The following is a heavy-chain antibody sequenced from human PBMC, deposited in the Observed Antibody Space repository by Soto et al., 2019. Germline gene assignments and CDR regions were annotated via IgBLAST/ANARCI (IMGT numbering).Heavy chain of an antibody. CDR1: GGSFSGYY. Sequence: SETLSLTCAVYGGSFSGYYWSWIRQPPGKGLEWIGEINHSGSTNYNPSLKSRVTISVDTSKNQFSLKLSSVTAADTAVYYCARGSLPSIAAAGAYYMDVWGKGTTVTVS. D-gene: IGHD6-13*01. V-gene: IGHV4-34*01. CDR3: ARGSLPSIAAAGAYYMDV. CDR2: INHSGST. J-gene: IGHJ6*03.